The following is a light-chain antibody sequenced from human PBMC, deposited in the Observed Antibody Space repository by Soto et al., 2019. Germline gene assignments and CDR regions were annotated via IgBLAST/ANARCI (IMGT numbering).Light chain of an antibody. CDR3: QQYNSWPPYT. CDR2: GAS. V-gene: IGKV3-15*01. Sequence: EIVMTQSPATLSVSPGERVTLSCRASQSVSSNLAWYQQRPGQAPRLLIYGASTRATGVPDRFSGGGSGTDFTLTISSLQSEDFAVYYCQQYNSWPPYTFGQGTKLEIK. CDR1: QSVSSN. J-gene: IGKJ2*01.